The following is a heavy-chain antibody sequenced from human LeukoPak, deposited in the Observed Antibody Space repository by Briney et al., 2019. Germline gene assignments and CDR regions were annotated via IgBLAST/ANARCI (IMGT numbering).Heavy chain of an antibody. V-gene: IGHV3-48*01. CDR1: GFALSTYS. CDR2: VSSSGTTI. CDR3: TRGAASGTSRFDY. D-gene: IGHD1-26*01. J-gene: IGHJ4*02. Sequence: GGSLRLSCAASGFALSTYSKSWVRQAPGKGLEWISYVSSSGTTIYSADSVKGRFTISRDNAKNSLYLQMNSLRAEDTAVYYCTRGAASGTSRFDYWGEGTLVTVSS.